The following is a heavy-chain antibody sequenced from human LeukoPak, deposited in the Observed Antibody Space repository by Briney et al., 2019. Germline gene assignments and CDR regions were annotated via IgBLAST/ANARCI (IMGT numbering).Heavy chain of an antibody. J-gene: IGHJ6*03. V-gene: IGHV4-38-2*02. CDR3: ARGRQDVTMIVVVMTAVSYYLDV. CDR2: IHHSGDT. Sequence: SETLSLTCTVSGYSITSIYYWGWIRQPPGKGLEWIGSIHHSGDTAYNPSLKSRVTISVDTSKNQFSLELSSVTAADTAVYYCARGRQDVTMIVVVMTAVSYYLDVWGKGTTVTVS. CDR1: GYSITSIYY. D-gene: IGHD3-22*01.